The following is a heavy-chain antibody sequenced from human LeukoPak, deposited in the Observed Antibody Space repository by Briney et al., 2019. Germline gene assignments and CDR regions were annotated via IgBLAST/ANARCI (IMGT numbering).Heavy chain of an antibody. CDR3: AKNNVIAAAGKIDY. CDR2: ISGSGGST. Sequence: ISGSGGSTYYADFVKGRFTISRDNSKNTLYLQMNSLRAEDTAVYYCAKNNVIAAAGKIDYWGQGTLVTVSS. V-gene: IGHV3-23*01. D-gene: IGHD6-13*01. J-gene: IGHJ4*02.